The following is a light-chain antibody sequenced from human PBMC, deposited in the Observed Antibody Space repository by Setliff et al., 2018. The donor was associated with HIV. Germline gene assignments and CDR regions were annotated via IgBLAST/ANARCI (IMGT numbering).Light chain of an antibody. Sequence: ALAQPASVSAAPGLAITITCTGTNSDGGGYNYLSWYVQEPGKTPQLIMYNFSSRPAGISNLFSGSKSGNTASLTISGLRAEDEGDYFCTSSTSSDTYVFGTGTKVTVL. V-gene: IGLV2-14*03. J-gene: IGLJ1*01. CDR2: NFS. CDR1: NSDGGGYNY. CDR3: TSSTSSDTYV.